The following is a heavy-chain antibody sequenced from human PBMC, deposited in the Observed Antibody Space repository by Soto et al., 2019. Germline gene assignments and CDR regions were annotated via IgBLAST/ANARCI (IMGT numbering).Heavy chain of an antibody. J-gene: IGHJ5*02. V-gene: IGHV3-33*01. CDR3: ARSPYYGSGFDP. Sequence: QVQLVESGGGVVQPGRSLRLSCAASGFTFSSYGMHWVRQAPGKGLEWVAVIWYDGSNKYYADSVKGRFTISRDNSKNTLYLQMNSLRAEDTAVYYCARSPYYGSGFDPWGQGTLVTVSS. CDR2: IWYDGSNK. CDR1: GFTFSSYG. D-gene: IGHD3-10*01.